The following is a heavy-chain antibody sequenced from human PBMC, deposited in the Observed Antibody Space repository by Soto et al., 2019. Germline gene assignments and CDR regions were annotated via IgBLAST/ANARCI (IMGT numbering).Heavy chain of an antibody. CDR3: ARDSLSSSWTHYYYGMDV. CDR1: GFNFSSYS. J-gene: IGHJ6*02. Sequence: EVQLVESGGGLVKPGGSLRLSCAASGFNFSSYSMNWVRQAPGKGLEWVSSISSSSSYIYYADSVKGRFTISRDNAKNSLYLQMNSLRAEDTAVYYCARDSLSSSWTHYYYGMDVWGQGTTVTVSS. D-gene: IGHD6-13*01. CDR2: ISSSSSYI. V-gene: IGHV3-21*01.